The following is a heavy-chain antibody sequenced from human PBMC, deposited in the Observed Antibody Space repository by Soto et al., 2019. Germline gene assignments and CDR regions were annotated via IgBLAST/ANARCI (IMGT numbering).Heavy chain of an antibody. CDR3: ARVRVDFWSGYDGMDV. V-gene: IGHV3-7*03. D-gene: IGHD3-3*01. CDR1: GFTFSSYW. Sequence: GGSLRLSCAASGFTFSSYWMSWVRQAPGKGLEWVANIKQDGSEKYYVDSVKGRFTISRDNAKNSLYLQMNSLRAEDTAVYYCARVRVDFWSGYDGMDVWGRGTTVTVSS. CDR2: IKQDGSEK. J-gene: IGHJ6*02.